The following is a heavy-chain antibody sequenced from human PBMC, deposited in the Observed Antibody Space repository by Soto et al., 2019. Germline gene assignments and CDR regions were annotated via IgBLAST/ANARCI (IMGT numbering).Heavy chain of an antibody. CDR3: ARDYPYYYVQHGAFDI. V-gene: IGHV6-1*01. J-gene: IGHJ3*02. Sequence: QTLSLPCAISGYSVSINSAALKLGRRSPSRGIGWLGRTYESSKWYNEYAGAVKSRITINPATSKNQFSLQLNSVTPEATDVYYCARDYPYYYVQHGAFDIWGQGTTVTVSS. D-gene: IGHD3-10*02. CDR2: TYESSKWYN. CDR1: GYSVSINSAA.